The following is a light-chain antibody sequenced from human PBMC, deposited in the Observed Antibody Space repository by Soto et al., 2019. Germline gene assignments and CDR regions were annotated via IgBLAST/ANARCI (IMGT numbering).Light chain of an antibody. CDR3: ISYTSRYTFV. Sequence: LTQPASVSGSPGQSITISCTGTSSDVGGYNYVSWYQQHPGKAPKLMIYEVNNRPSEVSNRFSGSKFGNTASLTISGLQPEDEADYYCISYTSRYTFVLGTGTRSPS. J-gene: IGLJ1*01. V-gene: IGLV2-14*01. CDR1: SSDVGGYNY. CDR2: EVN.